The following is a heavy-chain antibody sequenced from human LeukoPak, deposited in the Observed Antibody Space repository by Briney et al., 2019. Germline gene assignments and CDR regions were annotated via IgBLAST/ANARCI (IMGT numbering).Heavy chain of an antibody. V-gene: IGHV3-53*01. Sequence: GGSLRLSCAASGFSVIPYYMSWVRQAPGKGLEWVSVIYSGGSAYYADTVKGRFTLSRDTSTNTLYLQMNSLTAEDTAVYYCVATVTILDYWGQGTQVTVSS. D-gene: IGHD4-17*01. CDR2: IYSGGSA. CDR1: GFSVIPYY. CDR3: VATVTILDY. J-gene: IGHJ4*02.